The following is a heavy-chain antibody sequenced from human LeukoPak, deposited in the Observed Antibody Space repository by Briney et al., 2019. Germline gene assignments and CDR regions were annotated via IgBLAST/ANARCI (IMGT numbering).Heavy chain of an antibody. CDR3: ARDWSPRYSSSWSTFDI. V-gene: IGHV1-18*01. D-gene: IGHD6-13*01. Sequence: GASVKVSCKASGYTFTSYDINWVRQATGQGLEWMGWISAYNGNTNYAQKLQGRVTMTTDTSTSTAYMELRSLRSDDTAVYYCARDWSPRYSSSWSTFDIWGQGTMVTVSS. CDR1: GYTFTSYD. J-gene: IGHJ3*02. CDR2: ISAYNGNT.